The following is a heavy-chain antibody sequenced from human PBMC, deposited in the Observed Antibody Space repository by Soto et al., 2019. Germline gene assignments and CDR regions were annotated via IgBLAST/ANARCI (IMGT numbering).Heavy chain of an antibody. CDR3: ARKGAAASYAHYYMDV. Sequence: QVQLQESGPGLVKPSETLSLTCTVSGGSISPYYWSWLRQPPGNGLEWIGYVYYSGNTNYNPSLESRVTISVDSSRNRLSLNLTSATAADTAVYYCARKGAAASYAHYYMDVWGRGTAVTVSS. CDR1: GGSISPYY. CDR2: VYYSGNT. D-gene: IGHD6-13*01. V-gene: IGHV4-59*01. J-gene: IGHJ6*03.